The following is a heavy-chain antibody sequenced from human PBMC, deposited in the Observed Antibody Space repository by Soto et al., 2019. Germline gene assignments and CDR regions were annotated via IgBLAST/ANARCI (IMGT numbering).Heavy chain of an antibody. D-gene: IGHD3-22*01. J-gene: IGHJ5*02. CDR1: GDSISNSRFY. V-gene: IGHV4-39*07. CDR2: IYHTGNA. Sequence: QLQLQESGPGLVKSSETLSLTCSVSGDSISNSRFYWAWIRQPPGEGLEWIGSIYHTGNAYYNPSLERRVTILVATATNQFSLRLTSVTAADTALYYCARDSFDSSDYTTNWFDPWGQGTLVTVSS. CDR3: ARDSFDSSDYTTNWFDP.